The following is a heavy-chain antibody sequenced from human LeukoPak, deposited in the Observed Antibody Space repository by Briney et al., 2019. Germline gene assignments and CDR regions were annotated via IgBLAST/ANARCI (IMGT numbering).Heavy chain of an antibody. Sequence: PSETLSLTRAVYGGSFSGYYWSWIRQPPGKGLEWIGEINHYGSTNYNPSLKSRVTISVGTSKNQFSLKLTSVTAADTAVYYCARGLRELSRRFCSGGSCYEVWFDPWGQGILVTVSS. CDR1: GGSFSGYY. CDR3: ARGLRELSRRFCSGGSCYEVWFDP. V-gene: IGHV4-34*01. CDR2: INHYGST. D-gene: IGHD2-15*01. J-gene: IGHJ5*02.